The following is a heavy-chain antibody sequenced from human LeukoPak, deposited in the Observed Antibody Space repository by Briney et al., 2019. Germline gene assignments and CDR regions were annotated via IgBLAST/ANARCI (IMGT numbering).Heavy chain of an antibody. CDR2: VNPSGGST. J-gene: IGHJ6*02. V-gene: IGHV1-46*01. CDR1: GYTLTELS. D-gene: IGHD2-8*01. Sequence: ASVKVSCKVSGYTLTELSMHWVRQAPGQGLEWMGIVNPSGGSTTYAQKFQGRVSMTRDTSTSTVYMELSSLRSEDTAVYYCARDPVGVRYNYYGMDVWSQGTTVTVSS. CDR3: ARDPVGVRYNYYGMDV.